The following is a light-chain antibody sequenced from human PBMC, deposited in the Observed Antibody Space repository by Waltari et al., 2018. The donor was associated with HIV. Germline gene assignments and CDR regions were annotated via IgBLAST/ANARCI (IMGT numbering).Light chain of an antibody. CDR1: SSDVGGYNY. CDR2: DVR. J-gene: IGLJ3*02. V-gene: IGLV2-11*01. Sequence: QSALTQPRSVSGSPGQSVPISCTGTSSDVGGYNYVSWYQQHPGKAPKLMIYDVRKRPSGVPDRFSGSKSGNTASLTISGLQAEDEADYYCCSYAGSYTWVFGGGTKLTVL. CDR3: CSYAGSYTWV.